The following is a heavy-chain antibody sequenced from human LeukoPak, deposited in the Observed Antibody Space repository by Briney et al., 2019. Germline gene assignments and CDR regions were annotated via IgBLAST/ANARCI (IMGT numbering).Heavy chain of an antibody. D-gene: IGHD2-15*01. J-gene: IGHJ3*02. CDR1: GFTFDDYA. Sequence: GGSLRLSCAASGFTFDDYAMHWVRQAPGKGLEWVSGISWNSGSRGYADSVKGRFTISRDNSKNTLYLQMNSLRAEDTAVYYCAKRYCSGGSCYSDAFDIWGQGTMVTVSS. CDR2: ISWNSGSR. CDR3: AKRYCSGGSCYSDAFDI. V-gene: IGHV3-9*01.